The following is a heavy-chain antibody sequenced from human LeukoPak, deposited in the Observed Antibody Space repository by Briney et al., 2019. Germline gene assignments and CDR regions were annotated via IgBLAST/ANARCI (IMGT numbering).Heavy chain of an antibody. D-gene: IGHD6-13*01. Sequence: SETLSLTCAVYGRSFSGYYWSWIRQPPGKGLEWIGEINHSGSINYNPSLKSRVTISVDTSKNQFSLKLSSVTAADTAVYYCARRKSDRSSWFPGISNYFDYWGQGALVTVSS. CDR1: GRSFSGYY. V-gene: IGHV4-34*01. J-gene: IGHJ4*02. CDR2: INHSGSI. CDR3: ARRKSDRSSWFPGISNYFDY.